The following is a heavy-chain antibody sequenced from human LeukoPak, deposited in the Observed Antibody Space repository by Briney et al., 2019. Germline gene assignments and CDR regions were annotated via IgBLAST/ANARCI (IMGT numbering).Heavy chain of an antibody. CDR3: ARDGSIRGYYYGMDV. CDR2: IYHSGST. D-gene: IGHD1-26*01. J-gene: IGHJ6*02. Sequence: YIYHSGSTYYNPSLKSRVTISVDRSKNQFSLKLSSVTAADTAVYYCARDGSIRGYYYGMDVWGQGTTVTVSS. V-gene: IGHV4-30-2*01.